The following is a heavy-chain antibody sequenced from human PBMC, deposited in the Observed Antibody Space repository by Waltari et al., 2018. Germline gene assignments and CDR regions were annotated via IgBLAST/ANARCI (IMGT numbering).Heavy chain of an antibody. CDR2: IKQDGSEK. D-gene: IGHD5-12*01. Sequence: EVQLVESGGGLVQPGGSLRLPCAAAGFTFGSYWRSWVRQAPGKGLEWVANIKQDGSEKYYVDSVKGRFTISRDNAKNSLYLQMNSLRAEDTAVYYCARDLATIGFTWDVWGQGTTVTVSS. CDR1: GFTFGSYW. V-gene: IGHV3-7*01. J-gene: IGHJ6*02. CDR3: ARDLATIGFTWDV.